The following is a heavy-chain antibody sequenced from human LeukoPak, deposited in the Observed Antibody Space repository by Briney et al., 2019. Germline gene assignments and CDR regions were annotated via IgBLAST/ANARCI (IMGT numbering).Heavy chain of an antibody. Sequence: ASVKVSCKASGYTFTSYDINWVRQATGQGLEWMGWMNPNSGNTGYAQKFQGRVTITRNTSISTAYMELSSLRSEDTAVYYCARGLDDGSGSSNWFDPWGQGTLDTVSS. J-gene: IGHJ5*02. CDR3: ARGLDDGSGSSNWFDP. CDR1: GYTFTSYD. CDR2: MNPNSGNT. D-gene: IGHD3-10*01. V-gene: IGHV1-8*03.